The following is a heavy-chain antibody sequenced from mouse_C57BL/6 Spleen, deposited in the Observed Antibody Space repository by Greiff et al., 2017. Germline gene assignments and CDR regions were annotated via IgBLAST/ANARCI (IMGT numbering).Heavy chain of an antibody. D-gene: IGHD2-3*01. CDR2: IRNKANGYTT. CDR1: GFTFTDYY. V-gene: IGHV7-3*01. CDR3: AGYDGYFHDY. Sequence: EVKLMESGGGLVQPGGSLSLSCAASGFTFTDYYMSWVRQPPGKALEWLGFIRNKANGYTTEYSASVKGRFTISRDNSQSILYLQMNALRAEDSATYYCAGYDGYFHDYWGQGTTLTVSS. J-gene: IGHJ2*01.